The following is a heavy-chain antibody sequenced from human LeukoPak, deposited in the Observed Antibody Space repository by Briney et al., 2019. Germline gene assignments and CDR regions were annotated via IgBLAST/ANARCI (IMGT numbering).Heavy chain of an antibody. V-gene: IGHV4-39*01. CDR2: IYYSGST. J-gene: IGHJ4*02. D-gene: IGHD1-1*01. CDR3: ARHQEGPTGNFDY. Sequence: SETLSLTCTVSGGFISSSSYYWGWIRQPPGKGLEWIGSIYYSGSTYYNPSLKSRVTISVDTSKNQFSLKLSSVTAADTAVYYCARHQEGPTGNFDYWGQGTLVTVSS. CDR1: GGFISSSSYY.